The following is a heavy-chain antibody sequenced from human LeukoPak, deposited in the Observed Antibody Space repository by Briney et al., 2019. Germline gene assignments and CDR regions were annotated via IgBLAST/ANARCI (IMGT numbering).Heavy chain of an antibody. CDR2: IDSSGSLI. J-gene: IGHJ4*02. CDR3: ARERASCGGDCLDY. Sequence: GGSLRLSCAASGFTFSSYEINLVRQAPGKGLEWVSYIDSSGSLIYYADSVKGRFTLSRDNAQNSVYLQMNSLRAEDTALYYCARERASCGGDCLDYWGQGTLVTVSS. V-gene: IGHV3-48*03. CDR1: GFTFSSYE. D-gene: IGHD2-21*02.